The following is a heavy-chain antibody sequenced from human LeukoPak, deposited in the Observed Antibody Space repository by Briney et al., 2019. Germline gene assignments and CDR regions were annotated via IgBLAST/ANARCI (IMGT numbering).Heavy chain of an antibody. J-gene: IGHJ5*02. CDR1: GGSISSGSYY. CDR3: ARLIVPGGWRPVDWFDP. V-gene: IGHV4-61*02. D-gene: IGHD3-16*01. Sequence: PSETLSLTCTVSGGSISSGSYYWSWIRQPAGKGLEWIGRIYTSGSTNYNPSLKSRVTISVDTSKNQFSLKLSSVTAADTAVYYCARLIVPGGWRPVDWFDPWGQGTLVTVSS. CDR2: IYTSGST.